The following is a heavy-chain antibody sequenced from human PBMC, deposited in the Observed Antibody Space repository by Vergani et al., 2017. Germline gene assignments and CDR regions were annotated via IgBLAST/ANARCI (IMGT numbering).Heavy chain of an antibody. Sequence: QFQLQESGPGLVPPSQTLSLPCTVSGCSLSSGDYSWSWLRPPPGRGLEWIGYIYYSGGTSDNPSLKRRVSILVDTYKNQFSLKLSSVTAADTAVYYCAREIIYDSSGYSPSYGMDVWGQGTTVTVSS. D-gene: IGHD3-22*01. J-gene: IGHJ6*01. V-gene: IGHV4-30-4*08. CDR1: GCSLSSGDYS. CDR3: AREIIYDSSGYSPSYGMDV. CDR2: IYYSGGT.